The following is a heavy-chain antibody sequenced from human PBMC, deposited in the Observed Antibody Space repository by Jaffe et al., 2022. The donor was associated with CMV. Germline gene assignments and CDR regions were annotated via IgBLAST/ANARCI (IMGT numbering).Heavy chain of an antibody. J-gene: IGHJ4*02. CDR3: ARGAVVTKVFEN. Sequence: QLQLQESGPGLVKPSETLSLTCSVSGGSISSSTYYWGWIRQPPGKGLEWIGDVNYSGPTHDNRSLRSRVTISVDTSKNQISLKLSSVTAADTAVYYCARGAVVTKVFENWGQGTLVTVSS. CDR2: VNYSGPT. V-gene: IGHV4-39*02. D-gene: IGHD4-17*01. CDR1: GGSISSSTYY.